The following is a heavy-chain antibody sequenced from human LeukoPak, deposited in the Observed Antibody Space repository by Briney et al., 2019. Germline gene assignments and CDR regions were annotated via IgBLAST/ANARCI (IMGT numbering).Heavy chain of an antibody. CDR3: AKDATWFGGRYASFDQ. CDR1: GFTFSTYA. CDR2: ISGGGGTT. D-gene: IGHD1-26*01. Sequence: GGSLRLSCAASGFTFSTYAMSWVRQAPGKGLDWVAVISGGGGTTHYADSVQGRFTISRDNSKNALYLQMNSLRAEDTALYYCAKDATWFGGRYASFDQWGQGNLVLVSP. V-gene: IGHV3-23*01. J-gene: IGHJ4*02.